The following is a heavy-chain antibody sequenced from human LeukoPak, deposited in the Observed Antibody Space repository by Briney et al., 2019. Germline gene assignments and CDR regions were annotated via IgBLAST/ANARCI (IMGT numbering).Heavy chain of an antibody. CDR1: GGSISGYS. Sequence: SETLSLTCTVSGGSISGYSWSWIRQPPGKGLEWIGFIYYNGNTNYNPSLKTRVTMSVDPSNNQLSLRLFSVTAADTAMYYCAKVERGGSLYYSYRDVWGKGTTVTVSS. CDR2: IYYNGNT. D-gene: IGHD1-26*01. CDR3: AKVERGGSLYYSYRDV. J-gene: IGHJ6*03. V-gene: IGHV4-59*01.